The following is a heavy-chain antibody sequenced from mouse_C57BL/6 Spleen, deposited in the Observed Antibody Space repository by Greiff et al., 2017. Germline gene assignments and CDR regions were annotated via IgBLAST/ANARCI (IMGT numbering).Heavy chain of an antibody. CDR2: ISSGGDHI. J-gene: IGHJ4*01. Sequence: EVQVAESGEGLVKPGGSLKLSCAASGFTFSSYAMSWVRQTPEKRLEWVAYISSGGDHIYYADTVKGRFTISRDNAKNTLYLQMSSLKSEDTAMYYCTRVSNYEAMDYWGQGTSVTVSS. D-gene: IGHD2-5*01. V-gene: IGHV5-9-1*02. CDR3: TRVSNYEAMDY. CDR1: GFTFSSYA.